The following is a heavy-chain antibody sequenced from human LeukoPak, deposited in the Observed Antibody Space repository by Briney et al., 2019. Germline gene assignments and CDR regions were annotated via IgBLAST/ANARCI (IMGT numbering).Heavy chain of an antibody. Sequence: PGGSLRLSCVASGFTFRNYWMSWLRQTPGKGLEWVANIKQDGSVKYYVDSVKGRFTISRDNAKNFLQMNSLRVEDTAVYYCARIGYSSSSLDYWGQGTLVTVSS. J-gene: IGHJ4*02. D-gene: IGHD6-6*01. CDR1: GFTFRNYW. CDR3: ARIGYSSSSLDY. CDR2: IKQDGSVK. V-gene: IGHV3-7*01.